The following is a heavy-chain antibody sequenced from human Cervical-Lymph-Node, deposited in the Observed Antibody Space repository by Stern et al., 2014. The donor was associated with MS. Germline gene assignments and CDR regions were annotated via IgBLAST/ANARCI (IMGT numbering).Heavy chain of an antibody. J-gene: IGHJ4*02. CDR1: GFTFSDHY. Sequence: EVQLVESGGGLVQPGGSLRLSCAVSGFTFSDHYIDWVRQAPGKGLEWVGRSRNKAKSFTTHCAASVKGRFTISRDDSKNSLYLQMNSLKTEDTALYYCARESYGDYWGQGTLVTVSS. D-gene: IGHD2-8*01. CDR3: ARESYGDY. V-gene: IGHV3-72*01. CDR2: SRNKAKSFTT.